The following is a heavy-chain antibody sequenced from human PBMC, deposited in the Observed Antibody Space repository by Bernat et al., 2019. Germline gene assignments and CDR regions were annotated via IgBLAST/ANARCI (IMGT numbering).Heavy chain of an antibody. CDR2: IDPSDSYT. V-gene: IGHV5-10-1*01. J-gene: IGHJ2*01. Sequence: EVQLVQSGVEVKKPGESLRISCKGSGYSFTSYWISWVRQMPGKGLEWMGRIDPSDSYTNYSPSFQGHVTISADKSISTAYLQWSSLKASDTAMYYCARLEAGSLSPDYWYFDLWGRGTLVTVSS. CDR1: GYSFTSYW. CDR3: ARLEAGSLSPDYWYFDL. D-gene: IGHD6-19*01.